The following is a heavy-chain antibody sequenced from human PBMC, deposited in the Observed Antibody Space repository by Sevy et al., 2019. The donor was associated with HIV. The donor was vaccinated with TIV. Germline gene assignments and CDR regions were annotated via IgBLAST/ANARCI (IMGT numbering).Heavy chain of an antibody. D-gene: IGHD4-17*01. CDR3: AGDLEFYDNGDYGPAFMPDY. CDR2: IWFDGSNT. V-gene: IGHV3-33*01. CDR1: GFTFSSYG. J-gene: IGHJ4*02. Sequence: GGSLRLSCAASGFTFSSYGMHWVRQAPGKGLEWVALIWFDGSNTCYADSVKGRFTISRDIAKNTLHLQMNSLRGEDTAVYYCAGDLEFYDNGDYGPAFMPDYWGQGTLVTVSS.